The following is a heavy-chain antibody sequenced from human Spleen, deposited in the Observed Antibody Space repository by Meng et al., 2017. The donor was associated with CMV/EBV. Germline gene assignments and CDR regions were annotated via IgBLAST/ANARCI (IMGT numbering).Heavy chain of an antibody. CDR3: ARIHSSAYWGGFDY. Sequence: ASVKVSCKVSGYTLTELSMHWVRQAPGKGLEWMGGFDPEDGETIYAQKFQGRVTITTDQSTSTSYMELSSLRSEDTAVYYCARIHSSAYWGGFDYWGQGTLVTVSS. CDR2: FDPEDGET. D-gene: IGHD3-22*01. CDR1: GYTLTELS. V-gene: IGHV1-24*01. J-gene: IGHJ4*02.